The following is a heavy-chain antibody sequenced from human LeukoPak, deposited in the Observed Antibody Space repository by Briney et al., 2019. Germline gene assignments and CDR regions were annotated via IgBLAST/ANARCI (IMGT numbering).Heavy chain of an antibody. CDR1: GGSISSGSYY. Sequence: SSETLSLTCTVSGGSISSGSYYWSWIRQPAGKGLEWIGRIYSSGSTYYNPSLKSRVTISVDTSKNQFSLKLSSVTAADTAVYYCARRLVATNKIDYWGQGTLVTVSS. J-gene: IGHJ4*02. V-gene: IGHV4-61*02. D-gene: IGHD5-12*01. CDR2: IYSSGST. CDR3: ARRLVATNKIDY.